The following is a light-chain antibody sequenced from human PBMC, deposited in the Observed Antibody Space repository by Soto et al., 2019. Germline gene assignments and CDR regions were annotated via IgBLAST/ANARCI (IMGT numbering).Light chain of an antibody. Sequence: QSVLTQPPSASGSPGQSVTISCTGTSSDVGAYNFVSWYQQHPGKAPKLMIYEVTKRPSGVPDRFSGSKSGNTASLTVSGLQAEDEAEYYCSSYAGYNNYVVFGGGTKVTVL. CDR1: SSDVGAYNF. J-gene: IGLJ2*01. V-gene: IGLV2-8*01. CDR3: SSYAGYNNYVV. CDR2: EVT.